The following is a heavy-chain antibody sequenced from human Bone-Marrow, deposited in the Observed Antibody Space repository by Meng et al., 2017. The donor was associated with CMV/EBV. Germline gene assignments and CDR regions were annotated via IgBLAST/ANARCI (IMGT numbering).Heavy chain of an antibody. CDR1: GGTFSSYA. D-gene: IGHD2-8*01. Sequence: SVKVSCKASGGTFSSYAISWVRQAPGQGLEWMGGIIPIFGTANYAQKFQGRVTITTDESTSTAYMELSSLRSEDTAVYYCAREGALGYCTNGVCYNWFDPWGQGTLVTFSS. V-gene: IGHV1-69*05. CDR2: IIPIFGTA. CDR3: AREGALGYCTNGVCYNWFDP. J-gene: IGHJ5*02.